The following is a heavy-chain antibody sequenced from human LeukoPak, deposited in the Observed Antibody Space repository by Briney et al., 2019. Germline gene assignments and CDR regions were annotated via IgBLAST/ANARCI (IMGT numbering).Heavy chain of an antibody. D-gene: IGHD2-15*01. CDR3: ARALRYCSGGSCYDYGMDV. Sequence: GASVKVSCKASGYAFINYGITWVRQAPGQGLEWMGWINGYSGNTNHAQNLQGRVTLTTDASTNTAYMELKSLRSDDTAVYYCARALRYCSGGSCYDYGMDVWGQGTTVTVSS. CDR1: GYAFINYG. J-gene: IGHJ6*02. V-gene: IGHV1-18*01. CDR2: INGYSGNT.